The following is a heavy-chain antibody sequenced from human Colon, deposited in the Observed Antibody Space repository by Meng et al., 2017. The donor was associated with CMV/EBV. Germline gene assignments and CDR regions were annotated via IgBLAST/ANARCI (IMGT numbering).Heavy chain of an antibody. CDR1: GFKSSGYV. Sequence: GGSLRLSCAASGFKSSGYVMHWVRQTPGKGLEWVAHISSDGNTKYYAASVEGRFTVSRDNSKNTLYLQMNSLRAEDTAVYYCARDPYYDFWSGSSGMDVWGQGTTVTVSS. V-gene: IGHV3-30-3*01. CDR3: ARDPYYDFWSGSSGMDV. CDR2: ISSDGNTK. J-gene: IGHJ6*02. D-gene: IGHD3-3*01.